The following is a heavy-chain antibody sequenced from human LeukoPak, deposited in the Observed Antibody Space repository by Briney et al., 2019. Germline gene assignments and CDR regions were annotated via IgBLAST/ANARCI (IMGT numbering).Heavy chain of an antibody. D-gene: IGHD3-10*01. CDR1: GFTFSSYA. J-gene: IGHJ5*02. Sequence: GGSLRLSCAASGFTFSSYAMSWVRQAPGKGLEWVSAISGSGGSTYHADSVKGRFTNSRDNSKTTPYLQMNSLRAEDRAVYCCLLVAWYGEIWFDPWGERPLVPVS. CDR2: ISGSGGST. CDR3: LLVAWYGEIWFDP. V-gene: IGHV3-23*01.